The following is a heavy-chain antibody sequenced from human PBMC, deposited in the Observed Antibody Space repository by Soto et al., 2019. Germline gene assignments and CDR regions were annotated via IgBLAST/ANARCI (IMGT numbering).Heavy chain of an antibody. CDR2: IIPIFGTA. CDR1: RGTFSSYA. CDR3: ARDEGYYDSSGYYYDY. V-gene: IGHV1-69*01. Sequence: QVQLVQSGAEVKKPGSSVKVSCKASRGTFSSYAISWVRQAPGQGLEWMGGIIPIFGTANYAQKFQGRVTITADESTSTAYMELSSLRSEDTAVYYCARDEGYYDSSGYYYDYWGQGTLVTVSS. J-gene: IGHJ4*02. D-gene: IGHD3-22*01.